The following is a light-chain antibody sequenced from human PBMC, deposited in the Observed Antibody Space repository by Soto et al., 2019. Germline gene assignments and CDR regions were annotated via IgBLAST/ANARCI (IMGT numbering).Light chain of an antibody. V-gene: IGKV1-5*03. J-gene: IGKJ1*01. CDR1: QSISSW. Sequence: IQMTQSPSTLSASVGDRVTITCRASQSISSWLAWYQQKPGTAPKLLIYKASTLQSGVPSRFSGSGSGTEFTLTISSLQPDDSATYYCQQYRDNWTFGQGTKVDI. CDR2: KAS. CDR3: QQYRDNWT.